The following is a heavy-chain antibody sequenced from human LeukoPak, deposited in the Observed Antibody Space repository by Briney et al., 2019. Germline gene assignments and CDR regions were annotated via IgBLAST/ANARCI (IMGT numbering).Heavy chain of an antibody. D-gene: IGHD6-13*01. V-gene: IGHV4-34*01. CDR2: INHSGST. CDR1: GGSFSGYY. CDR3: ARYQTPIAAAGSRYAFDI. Sequence: KPSESLSPTCAVYGGSFSGYYWSWIRQPPGKGLEWIGEINHSGSTNYNPSLKGRVTISVDTSKNQFSLKLSSVTAADTAVYYCARYQTPIAAAGSRYAFDIWGQGTMVTVSS. J-gene: IGHJ3*02.